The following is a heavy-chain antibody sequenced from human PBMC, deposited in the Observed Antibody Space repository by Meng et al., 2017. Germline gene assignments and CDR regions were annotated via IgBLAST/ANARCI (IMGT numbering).Heavy chain of an antibody. V-gene: IGHV3-30*16. CDR1: GFIFSNYE. J-gene: IGHJ4*02. CDR3: ARDFDY. CDR2: ITKDGSRK. Sequence: QVQVVEYGVDVVPPGRSLTLSCAASGFIFSNYEMHWVRQAPGKGLEWVACITKDGSRKYYLGSVRGRFTISRDNSKNTLYLEMNSLRSEDTALYYCARDFDYWGQGTLVTVSS.